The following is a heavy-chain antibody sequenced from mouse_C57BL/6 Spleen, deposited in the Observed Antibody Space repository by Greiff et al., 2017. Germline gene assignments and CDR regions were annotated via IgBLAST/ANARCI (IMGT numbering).Heavy chain of an antibody. Sequence: QVQLKQPGAELVKPRASVKMSCAASGYTFTSYWITWVRQRPGQGLEWIGDIYPGSGSTKYNDKVKSKATLTVDTSYSTAYMQLSSLTSEDSAVYYCARVDYDYEDYWGQGTTLTVSS. V-gene: IGHV1-55*01. CDR1: GYTFTSYW. J-gene: IGHJ2*01. CDR2: IYPGSGST. CDR3: ARVDYDYEDY. D-gene: IGHD2-4*01.